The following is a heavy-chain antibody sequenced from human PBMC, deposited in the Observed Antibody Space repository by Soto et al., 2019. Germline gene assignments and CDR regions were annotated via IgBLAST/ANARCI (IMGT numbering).Heavy chain of an antibody. CDR3: AKDLVAGHEIYYYYGMDG. CDR2: ISSNGENT. V-gene: IGHV3-23*01. CDR1: RLHSCYHA. D-gene: IGHD6-19*01. J-gene: IGHJ6*02. Sequence: PGGSLRLSCAASRLHSCYHAMNLVRQAPGKGLEWVSTISSNGENTHYADSVKGRFTISRDNSKNTLYLQMNSLRAEDTAVYYCAKDLVAGHEIYYYYGMDGWGQGTTVTVSS.